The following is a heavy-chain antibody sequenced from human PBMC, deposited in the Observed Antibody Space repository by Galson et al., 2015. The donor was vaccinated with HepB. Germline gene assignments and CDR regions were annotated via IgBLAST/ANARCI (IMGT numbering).Heavy chain of an antibody. D-gene: IGHD2/OR15-2a*01. V-gene: IGHV3-11*01. J-gene: IGHJ5*02. Sequence: SLRLSCAASGFTFSDYCMSWIRQAPGKGLEWVSYVCFGYSVINYADSVKGRFTISRDNVKNSLYLHMNILRAEDTAVYYCARATLGWFDPWGQGTLVTVSS. CDR2: VCFGYSVI. CDR3: ARATLGWFDP. CDR1: GFTFSDYC.